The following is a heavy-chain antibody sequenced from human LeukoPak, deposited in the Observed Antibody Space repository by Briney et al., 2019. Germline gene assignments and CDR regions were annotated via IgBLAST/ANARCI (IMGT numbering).Heavy chain of an antibody. CDR1: GGSISSYY. D-gene: IGHD1-14*01. V-gene: IGHV3-23*01. CDR2: ISGSGGST. Sequence: PSETLSLTYTVSGGSISSYYWSWVRQAPGKGLEWVSAISGSGGSTYYADSVKGRFTISRDNSKNTLYLQMNSLRAEDTAVYYCAKDVEPRGYYYYYYGMDVWGQGTTVTVSS. J-gene: IGHJ6*02. CDR3: AKDVEPRGYYYYYYGMDV.